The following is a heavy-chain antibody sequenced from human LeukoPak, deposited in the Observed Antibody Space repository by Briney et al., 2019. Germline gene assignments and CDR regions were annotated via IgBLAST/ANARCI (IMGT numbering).Heavy chain of an antibody. D-gene: IGHD6-19*01. Sequence: SETLSLTCAVYGGSFSGYYWSWIRQPPGKGLEWIEEINHSGSTNYNPSLKSRVTISVDTSKNQFSLKLSSVTAADTAVYYCARVAVAGIDYWGQGTLVTVSS. CDR3: ARVAVAGIDY. J-gene: IGHJ4*02. CDR2: INHSGST. CDR1: GGSFSGYY. V-gene: IGHV4-34*01.